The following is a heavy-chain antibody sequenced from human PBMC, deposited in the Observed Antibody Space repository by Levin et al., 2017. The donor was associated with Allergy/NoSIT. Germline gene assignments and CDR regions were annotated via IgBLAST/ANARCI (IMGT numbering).Heavy chain of an antibody. V-gene: IGHV5-51*01. CDR2: IYPGDSDT. CDR1: GYSFNSDW. CDR3: ARLPQDAFDI. Sequence: GESLKISCKGSGYSFNSDWIGWVRQMPGKGLEWMGIIYPGDSDTRYSPSFQGQVTISADKSISTAYLQWSNLKASDTAMYYCARLPQDAFDIWGQGTMVTVSS. J-gene: IGHJ3*02.